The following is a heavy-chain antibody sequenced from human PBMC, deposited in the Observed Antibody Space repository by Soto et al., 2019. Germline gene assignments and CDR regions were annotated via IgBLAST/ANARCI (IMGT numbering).Heavy chain of an antibody. V-gene: IGHV1-18*04. CDR3: ARIWYCGGDCYSDGFDI. CDR1: GYTFTNYG. J-gene: IGHJ3*02. Sequence: QVRLVQSGAEVKKPGASVKVSCKASGYTFTNYGISWMRQAPGQGLEWMGWFSTYNGNTKYAQKVQGRVTMTTDTATSTAYMDLRSLRSDDTAVYYCARIWYCGGDCYSDGFDIWGQGTMVTVSS. CDR2: FSTYNGNT. D-gene: IGHD2-21*02.